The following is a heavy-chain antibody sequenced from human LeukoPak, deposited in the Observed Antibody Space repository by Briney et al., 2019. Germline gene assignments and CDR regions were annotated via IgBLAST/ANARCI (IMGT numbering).Heavy chain of an antibody. V-gene: IGHV4-61*02. CDR3: ARAPESYDILTGYYSYNWFDP. Sequence: SQTLSLTCTVSGGSVTSGGFFWSWIRQRPGKGLEWIGRIYTSGSTNYNPSLKSRVTMSVDTSKNQFSLKLSSVTAADTAVYYCARAPESYDILTGYYSYNWFDPWGQGTLVTVSS. D-gene: IGHD3-9*01. J-gene: IGHJ5*02. CDR2: IYTSGST. CDR1: GGSVTSGGFF.